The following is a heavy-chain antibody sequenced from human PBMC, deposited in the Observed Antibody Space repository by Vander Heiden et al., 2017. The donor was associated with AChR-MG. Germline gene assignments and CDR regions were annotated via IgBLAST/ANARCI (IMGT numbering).Heavy chain of an antibody. V-gene: IGHV3-30*18. CDR3: AKETTRGYSFGGGLDY. D-gene: IGHD5-18*01. Sequence: QVQLVESGGGMVQPGRSLRLSCAASGFSFSRYGLHWVRQAPGKGLEWVAVISYDGTNIFYADSVKGRFTISRDNSKNTLYLQIKSLTIEDTAVYYCAKETTRGYSFGGGLDYWGQGTLVTVSS. CDR2: ISYDGTNI. J-gene: IGHJ4*02. CDR1: GFSFSRYG.